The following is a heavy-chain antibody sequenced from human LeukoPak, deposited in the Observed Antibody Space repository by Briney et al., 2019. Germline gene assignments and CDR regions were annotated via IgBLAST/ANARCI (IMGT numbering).Heavy chain of an antibody. CDR3: ATGDYGDYLGWFDP. Sequence: ASVRVSCKASGYTFTGYYMHWVRQAPGQGLACMGWINPNSGGTNYAQKFQGRVTMTRDTSISTAYMELSRLRSDDTAVYYCATGDYGDYLGWFDPWGQGTLVTVSS. J-gene: IGHJ5*02. CDR1: GYTFTGYY. V-gene: IGHV1-2*02. D-gene: IGHD4-17*01. CDR2: INPNSGGT.